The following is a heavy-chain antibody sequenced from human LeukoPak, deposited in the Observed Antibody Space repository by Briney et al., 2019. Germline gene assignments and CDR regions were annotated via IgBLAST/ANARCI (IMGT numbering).Heavy chain of an antibody. CDR3: AKNIGGFDY. V-gene: IGHV3-23*01. CDR2: ISASGST. J-gene: IGHJ4*02. D-gene: IGHD4-23*01. Sequence: PGGSLRLSCAASGFTFSSYSMNWVRQAPGEGLEWVSGISASGSTYYADSVKGRFTISRDNSKNTLYLQMNSLRAEDTAVYYCAKNIGGFDYWGQGTLVTVSS. CDR1: GFTFSSYS.